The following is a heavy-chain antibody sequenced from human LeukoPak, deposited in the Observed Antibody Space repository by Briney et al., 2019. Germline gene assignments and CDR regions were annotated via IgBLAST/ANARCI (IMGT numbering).Heavy chain of an antibody. Sequence: SETLSLTCAVYGGSFSGYNWSWIRQPPGKGLEWIGEVNHSGSTNYNPSLKSRVTISVDTSKNQFSLKLSSVTAADTAVYYCARVWSSSWSFFDYWGQGTLVTVSS. J-gene: IGHJ4*02. D-gene: IGHD6-13*01. CDR3: ARVWSSSWSFFDY. CDR1: GGSFSGYN. CDR2: VNHSGST. V-gene: IGHV4-34*01.